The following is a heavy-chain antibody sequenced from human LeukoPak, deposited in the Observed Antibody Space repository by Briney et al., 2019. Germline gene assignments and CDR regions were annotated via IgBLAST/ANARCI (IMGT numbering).Heavy chain of an antibody. CDR1: GFTFSSYA. D-gene: IGHD3-22*01. V-gene: IGHV3-23*01. J-gene: IGHJ4*02. CDR3: AKVGYDSSGYPYYFDY. CDR2: ISSSGSTI. Sequence: GGSLRLSCAASGFTFSSYAMSWVRQAPGKGLEWVSYISSSGSTIYYADSVKGRFTISRDNSKNTLYLQMNSLRAEDTAVYYCAKVGYDSSGYPYYFDYWGQGTLATVSS.